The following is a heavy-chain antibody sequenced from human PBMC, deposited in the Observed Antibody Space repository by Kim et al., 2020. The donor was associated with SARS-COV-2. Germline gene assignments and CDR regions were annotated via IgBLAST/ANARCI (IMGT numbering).Heavy chain of an antibody. CDR3: ARYPYSSSYNYYSMDV. Sequence: GGSLRLSCAASGFTFSSYEMNWVRQAPGKGLEWVSYISSSGSTIYYEDSVKGRFTISRDNAKNSLYLQMKSLRAEDTAVNYCARYPYSSSYNYYSMDVWGQGTTVTVSS. J-gene: IGHJ6*02. CDR2: ISSSGSTI. D-gene: IGHD6-13*01. CDR1: GFTFSSYE. V-gene: IGHV3-48*03.